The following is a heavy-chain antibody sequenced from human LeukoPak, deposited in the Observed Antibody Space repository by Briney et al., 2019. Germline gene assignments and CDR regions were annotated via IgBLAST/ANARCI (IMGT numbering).Heavy chain of an antibody. CDR2: ISWNSGSI. J-gene: IGHJ4*02. Sequence: PGGSLRLSCAASGFTFDDYAMHWVRHAPGKGLEWVSGISWNSGSIGYADSVKGRFTISRDNAKNSLYPQMNSLRAEDTALYYCAAMGSSYGIWGQGTLVTVSS. V-gene: IGHV3-9*01. CDR3: AAMGSSYGI. D-gene: IGHD5-18*01. CDR1: GFTFDDYA.